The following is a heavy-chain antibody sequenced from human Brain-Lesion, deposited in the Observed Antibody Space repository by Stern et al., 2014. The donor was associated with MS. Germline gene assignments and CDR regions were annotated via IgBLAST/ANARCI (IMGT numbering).Heavy chain of an antibody. CDR1: GGSISSGGYY. J-gene: IGHJ6*02. Sequence: VQLLESGPGLVKPSQTLSLSCTVSGGSISSGGYYWSWIRQPAGKGLEWIGRIFNSGSTSYNPSIKSRVTISIDTSKNQFSLRLTSMTAADTAVYYCARGRVVPGFQYYATDVWGQGTTVIVSS. CDR3: ARGRVVPGFQYYATDV. CDR2: IFNSGST. D-gene: IGHD2-2*01. V-gene: IGHV4-61*02.